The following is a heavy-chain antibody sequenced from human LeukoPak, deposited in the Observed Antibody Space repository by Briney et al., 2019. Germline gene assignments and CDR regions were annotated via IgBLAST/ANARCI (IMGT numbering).Heavy chain of an antibody. CDR1: GFTVSDNY. CDR3: ARDPGYSYGYDY. Sequence: GGSLRLSCAASGFTVSDNYMSWVRQAPGKGLEWVSVIYSDGSTYYADSVKGRFTISRDNSKNTVYLQMNSLRAEDTAVYYCARDPGYSYGYDYWGQGTLVTVSS. V-gene: IGHV3-66*01. J-gene: IGHJ4*02. D-gene: IGHD5-18*01. CDR2: IYSDGST.